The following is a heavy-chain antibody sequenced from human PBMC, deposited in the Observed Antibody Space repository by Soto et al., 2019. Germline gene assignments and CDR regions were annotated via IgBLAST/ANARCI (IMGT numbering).Heavy chain of an antibody. CDR2: ISFNNGDT. Sequence: GPEVKKPGASVKVSCKTSGYTFSSYTISWVRQAPGQGLEWMGWISFNNGDTKYAQKFQGRVTMTTDTSTSTAHMELRSLRSDDTAVYYCARDRDVVLVPPPTYDYYYYGMDVWGQGTTVTVSS. J-gene: IGHJ6*02. CDR1: GYTFSSYT. V-gene: IGHV1-18*04. CDR3: ARDRDVVLVPPPTYDYYYYGMDV. D-gene: IGHD2-8*02.